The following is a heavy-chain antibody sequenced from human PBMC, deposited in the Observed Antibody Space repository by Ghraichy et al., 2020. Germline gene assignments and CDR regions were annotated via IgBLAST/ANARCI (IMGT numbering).Heavy chain of an antibody. J-gene: IGHJ3*02. Sequence: LSLTCAASGFIFSAYALSWVRQAPQKGLEWVSGLIVSGYTTYYSDSVKGRFTISTDNSNNTLFLQMESLRAADTAVYYCAKIRQRAAVIRFGEDDSFYIWGQGTRVTVSS. V-gene: IGHV3-23*01. D-gene: IGHD3-10*01. CDR1: GFIFSAYA. CDR2: LIVSGYTT. CDR3: AKIRQRAAVIRFGEDDSFYI.